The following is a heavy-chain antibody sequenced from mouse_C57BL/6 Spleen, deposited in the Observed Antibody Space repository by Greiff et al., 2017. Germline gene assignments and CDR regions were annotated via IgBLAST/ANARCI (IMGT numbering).Heavy chain of an antibody. CDR2: ISYDGSN. Sequence: EVQLQESGPGLVKPSQSLSLTCSVTGYSITSGYYWNWIRQFPGNKLEWMGYISYDGSNNYNPSLKNRISITRDTSKNQFFLKLNSVTTEDTATYYCARGGDGYYVGYFDYWGQGTTLTVSS. V-gene: IGHV3-6*01. CDR1: GYSITSGYY. D-gene: IGHD2-3*01. J-gene: IGHJ2*01. CDR3: ARGGDGYYVGYFDY.